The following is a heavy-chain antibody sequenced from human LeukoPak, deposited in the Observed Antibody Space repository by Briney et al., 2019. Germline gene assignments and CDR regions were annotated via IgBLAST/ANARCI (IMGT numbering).Heavy chain of an antibody. CDR1: GFTFGSYA. V-gene: IGHV3-23*01. D-gene: IGHD6-25*01. Sequence: PGGSLRLPCAASGFTFGSYAMNWVRQAPGKGLEWVSAISGSGGSTYYADSVKGRFTISRDNSKNTLYLQMNSLRAEDTAVYYCAKDPKKGSGSTGYYYYMDVWGKGTTVTVSS. CDR3: AKDPKKGSGSTGYYYYMDV. CDR2: ISGSGGST. J-gene: IGHJ6*03.